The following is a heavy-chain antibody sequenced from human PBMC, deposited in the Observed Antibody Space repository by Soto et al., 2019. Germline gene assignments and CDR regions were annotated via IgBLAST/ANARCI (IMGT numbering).Heavy chain of an antibody. Sequence: GASVKVSCKASGYTFISYGISWVRQAPGQGLEWMGWISAYNGNTNYAQKLQGRVTMTTDTSTSTAYMELRSLRSDDTAVYYCASATITMIVVGALGAFDIWGQGTMVTVSS. D-gene: IGHD3-22*01. CDR3: ASATITMIVVGALGAFDI. J-gene: IGHJ3*02. CDR2: ISAYNGNT. V-gene: IGHV1-18*01. CDR1: GYTFISYG.